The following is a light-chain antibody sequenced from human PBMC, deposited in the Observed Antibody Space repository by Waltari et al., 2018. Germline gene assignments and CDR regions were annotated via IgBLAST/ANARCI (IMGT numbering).Light chain of an antibody. CDR1: HSNIGRNY. V-gene: IGLV1-47*01. CDR3: AAWDDSLSAWV. CDR2: RSN. J-gene: IGLJ3*02. Sequence: QIVLTQPPSASGTPGQRVTISSSGSHSNIGRNYVYWYQQLPGTAPKLLIYRSNQRLSGVPDRFSASKSGTSASLAISGLRSEDEADYYCAAWDDSLSAWVFGGGTKLTVL.